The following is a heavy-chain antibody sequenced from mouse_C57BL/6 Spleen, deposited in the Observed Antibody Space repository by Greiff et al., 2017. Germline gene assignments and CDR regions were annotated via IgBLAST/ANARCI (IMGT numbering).Heavy chain of an antibody. J-gene: IGHJ2*01. CDR2: INPSSGYT. D-gene: IGHD3-2*02. Sequence: QVQLKESGAELARPGASVKMSCKASGYTFTSYTMHWVKQRPGQGLEWIGYINPSSGYTKYNQKFKDKATLTADKSSSTAYMQLSSLTSEDSAVYYCARDSSGYGYFDYWGQGTTLTVSS. V-gene: IGHV1-4*01. CDR3: ARDSSGYGYFDY. CDR1: GYTFTSYT.